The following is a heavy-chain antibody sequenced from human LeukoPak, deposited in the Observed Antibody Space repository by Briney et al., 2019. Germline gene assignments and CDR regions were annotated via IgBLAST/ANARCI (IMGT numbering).Heavy chain of an antibody. CDR1: GYTFTSYG. D-gene: IGHD6-6*01. CDR2: ISAYNGNT. J-gene: IGHJ2*01. V-gene: IGHV1-18*01. Sequence: ASVKVSCKASGYTFTSYGISWVRQAPGQGLEWMGWISAYNGNTNYAQKLQGRVTMTTDTSTSTAYMELRSLRSDDTVVYYCARDAAAPWYFDLWGRGTLVTVSS. CDR3: ARDAAAPWYFDL.